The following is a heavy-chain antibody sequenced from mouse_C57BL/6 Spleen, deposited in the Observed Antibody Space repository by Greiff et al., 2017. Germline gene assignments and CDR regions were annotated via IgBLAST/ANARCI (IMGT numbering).Heavy chain of an antibody. CDR2: IYPGDGDT. D-gene: IGHD1-1*01. Sequence: QVQLQQSGAELVKPGASVKISCKASGYAFSSYWMNWVKQRPGKGLEWIGQIYPGDGDTNYNGKFKGKATLTADKSSSTAYMQLSSLTSEDSAVYFCARGNYYCSYAMDYWGQGTSVTVAS. V-gene: IGHV1-80*01. CDR3: ARGNYYCSYAMDY. J-gene: IGHJ4*01. CDR1: GYAFSSYW.